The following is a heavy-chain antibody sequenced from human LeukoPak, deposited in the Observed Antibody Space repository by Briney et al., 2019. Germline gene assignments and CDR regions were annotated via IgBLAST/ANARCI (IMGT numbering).Heavy chain of an antibody. CDR3: ARTLYYYDSSGYYNWFDP. D-gene: IGHD3-22*01. Sequence: PGGSLRLSCAASGFTVSSNYMSWVRQAPGKGLEWFSVIYSGGSTYYADSVKGRFTISRDNSKNTLYLQMNSLRAEDTAVYYCARTLYYYDSSGYYNWFDPWGQGTLVTVSS. V-gene: IGHV3-66*01. CDR1: GFTVSSNY. CDR2: IYSGGST. J-gene: IGHJ5*02.